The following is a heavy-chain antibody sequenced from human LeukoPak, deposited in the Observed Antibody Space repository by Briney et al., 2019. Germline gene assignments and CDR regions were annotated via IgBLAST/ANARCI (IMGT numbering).Heavy chain of an antibody. CDR1: GVSFSGYY. CDR3: ARSPRGDPSGSYYNSGNHNDY. CDR2: INHSGST. Sequence: PSETLSLTCAVYGVSFSGYYWSWIRQPPGKGLEWIGEINHSGSTNYNPSLKSRVTISVDTSKNQFSLKLSSVTAADTAVYYCARSPRGDPSGSYYNSGNHNDYWGQGTLVTVSS. J-gene: IGHJ4*02. D-gene: IGHD3-10*01. V-gene: IGHV4-34*01.